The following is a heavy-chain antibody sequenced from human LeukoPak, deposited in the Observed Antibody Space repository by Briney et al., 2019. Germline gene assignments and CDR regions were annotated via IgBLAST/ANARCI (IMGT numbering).Heavy chain of an antibody. Sequence: GASVKVSCKASGGTFSSYAISWVRQAPGQGLEWMGGIIPIFGTANYAQKFQGRVTITADESTSIAYMELSSLRSEDTAVYYCARDEGYCSGGSCYSSNGYWGQGTLVTVSS. V-gene: IGHV1-69*13. J-gene: IGHJ4*02. CDR2: IIPIFGTA. CDR1: GGTFSSYA. D-gene: IGHD2-15*01. CDR3: ARDEGYCSGGSCYSSNGY.